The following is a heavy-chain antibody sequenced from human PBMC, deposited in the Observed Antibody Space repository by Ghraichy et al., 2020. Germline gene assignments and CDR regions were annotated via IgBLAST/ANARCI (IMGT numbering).Heavy chain of an antibody. CDR2: ISGSGGST. V-gene: IGHV3-23*01. J-gene: IGHJ4*02. CDR3: AKDSGSYYVVGYFDY. Sequence: GGSLRLSCAASGFTFSSYAMSWVRQAPGKGLEWVSAISGSGGSTYYADSVKGRFTISRDNSKNTLYLQMNSLRAEDTAVYYCAKDSGSYYVVGYFDYWGQGTLVTVSS. CDR1: GFTFSSYA. D-gene: IGHD1-26*01.